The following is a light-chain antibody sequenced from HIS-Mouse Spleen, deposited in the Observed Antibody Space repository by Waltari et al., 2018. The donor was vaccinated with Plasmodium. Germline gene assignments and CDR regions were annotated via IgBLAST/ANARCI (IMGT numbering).Light chain of an antibody. CDR1: ALPKKY. CDR3: YSTDSSGNHRV. J-gene: IGLJ3*02. CDR2: EDS. V-gene: IGLV3-10*01. Sequence: SYELTQPPSVSVSPGQTARITCSGDALPKKYAYWDQQKSGQAPVLVIYEDSKRPSGLPERVSGSSSGTMATLTISGAQVEDEADYYCYSTDSSGNHRVFGGGTKLTVL.